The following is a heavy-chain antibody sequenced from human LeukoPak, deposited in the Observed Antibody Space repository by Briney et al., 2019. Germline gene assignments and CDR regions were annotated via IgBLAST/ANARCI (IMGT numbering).Heavy chain of an antibody. CDR1: GGSIRRSSYY. Sequence: PSETLSLTCTVSGGSIRRSSYYWGWIRQPPGKGLEWIGSVYYSGSTYYSPSLKSRVTISVDTSKNQFSLKLSSVTAADTAVYYCARDRINYYDSSGYYDYWGQGTLVTVSS. J-gene: IGHJ4*02. V-gene: IGHV4-39*07. CDR3: ARDRINYYDSSGYYDY. CDR2: VYYSGST. D-gene: IGHD3-22*01.